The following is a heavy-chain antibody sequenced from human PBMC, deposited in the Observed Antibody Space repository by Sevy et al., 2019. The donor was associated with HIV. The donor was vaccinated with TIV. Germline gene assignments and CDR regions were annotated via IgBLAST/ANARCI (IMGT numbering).Heavy chain of an antibody. CDR2: ISGSGATT. CDR1: GFPFNNHS. CDR3: AKGVTSLTGTSNS. V-gene: IGHV3-23*01. D-gene: IGHD1-20*01. Sequence: GSLRLSCATSGFPFNNHSMDLVRQAPGEGPEWVSAISGSGATTFYADSVKGRFTISRDNPKKTLYLQMNSLRPEDTATYYCAKGVTSLTGTSNSWGQGTLVTVSS. J-gene: IGHJ5*02.